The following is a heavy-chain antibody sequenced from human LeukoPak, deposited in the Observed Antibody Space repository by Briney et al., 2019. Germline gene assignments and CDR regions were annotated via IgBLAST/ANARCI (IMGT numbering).Heavy chain of an antibody. CDR3: ARDPIDYYDSSGYE. J-gene: IGHJ4*02. CDR2: ISSSGSTI. D-gene: IGHD3-22*01. Sequence: PGGSLRLSCAASGFTFSDYYMSWIRQAPGKGLEWVSYISSSGSTIYYADSVKGRFTISRDNAKNSLYLQMNSLRAEDTAVYYCARDPIDYYDSSGYEWGQGTLVTVSS. V-gene: IGHV3-11*04. CDR1: GFTFSDYY.